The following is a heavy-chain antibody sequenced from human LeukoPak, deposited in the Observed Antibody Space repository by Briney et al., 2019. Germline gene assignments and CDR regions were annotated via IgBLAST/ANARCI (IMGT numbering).Heavy chain of an antibody. D-gene: IGHD2-2*01. V-gene: IGHV1-2*06. CDR3: ARTLDIVVVPAATVDGMDV. CDR2: INPNSGAT. J-gene: IGHJ6*02. CDR1: GYTFTGYY. Sequence: ASVKVSCKASGYTFTGYYIHWVRQAPGQGLEWMGRINPNSGATNYAQKFQGRVTMTRDASISTAYMELSRLRSEDTAVYYCARTLDIVVVPAATVDGMDVWGQGTTVTVSS.